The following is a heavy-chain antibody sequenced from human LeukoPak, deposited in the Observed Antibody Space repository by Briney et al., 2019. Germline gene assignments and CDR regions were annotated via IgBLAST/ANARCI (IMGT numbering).Heavy chain of an antibody. CDR1: GFTFSSYA. CDR3: ARGKRSFDY. Sequence: SGGSLRLSCAASGFTFSSYAMHWVRQAPGKGLEWVAVISYVGSNKYYADSVKGRFTISRDNSKNTLYLQMNSLRAEDTAVYYCARGKRSFDYWGQGTLVTVSS. V-gene: IGHV3-30*01. CDR2: ISYVGSNK. D-gene: IGHD6-6*01. J-gene: IGHJ4*02.